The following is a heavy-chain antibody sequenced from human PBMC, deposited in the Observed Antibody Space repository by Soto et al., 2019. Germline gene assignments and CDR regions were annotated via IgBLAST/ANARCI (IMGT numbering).Heavy chain of an antibody. CDR2: INPISGTS. CDR1: GYTFTGYY. J-gene: IGHJ6*02. D-gene: IGHD2-21*02. V-gene: IGHV1-46*01. CDR3: AREVVVTVTSNYDGMDV. Sequence: ASVKVSCKASGYTFTGYYMHWVRQAPGQGPEWMGVINPISGTSTYAQKFQGRVTMTRDTSTSTVYMELSSLRSEDTAVYYCAREVVVTVTSNYDGMDVWGHGTTVTVSS.